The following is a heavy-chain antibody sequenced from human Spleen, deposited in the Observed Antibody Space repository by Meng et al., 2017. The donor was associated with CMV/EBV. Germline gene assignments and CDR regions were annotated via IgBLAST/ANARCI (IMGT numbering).Heavy chain of an antibody. CDR1: GGSFSGYY. D-gene: IGHD3-10*01. Sequence: SETLSLTCAVYGGSFSGYYWSWIRQPPGRGLEWIGYIFYSGSTDYNPSFKSRVTISIDTSKNQLSLKLSSVTAADTAVYYCARESRWSGYFDYWGQGTLVTVSS. CDR3: ARESRWSGYFDY. V-gene: IGHV4-59*01. CDR2: IFYSGST. J-gene: IGHJ4*02.